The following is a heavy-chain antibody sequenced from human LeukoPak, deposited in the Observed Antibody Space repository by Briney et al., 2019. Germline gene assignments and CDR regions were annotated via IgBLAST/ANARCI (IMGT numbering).Heavy chain of an antibody. CDR3: AKNRPGTGYYEDY. CDR2: INADNGDT. Sequence: ASVKVSCKTSGYIFSRYVTHWVRQAPGQRPEWLGWINADNGDTQYSQRFQGRVTLTTDTSASTAYMELTSLRSEDTAVYYCAKNRPGTGYYEDYWGQGTLVTVSS. D-gene: IGHD3-22*01. CDR1: GYIFSRYV. J-gene: IGHJ4*02. V-gene: IGHV1-3*01.